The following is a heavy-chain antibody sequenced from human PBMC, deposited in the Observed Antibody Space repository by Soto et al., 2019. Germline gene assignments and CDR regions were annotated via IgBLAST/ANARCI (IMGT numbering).Heavy chain of an antibody. V-gene: IGHV1-3*01. Sequence: ASVKVSCKASGYTFTSYAMHWVRQAPGQRLEWMGWINAGNGNTKYSQKFQGRVTITRDTSATTAYMELSGLRSEDTAVYYCARDHHYYDSSGHCYVRYYYYGMEVWRQGNTGIVCS. CDR2: INAGNGNT. D-gene: IGHD3-22*01. J-gene: IGHJ6*01. CDR1: GYTFTSYA. CDR3: ARDHHYYDSSGHCYVRYYYYGMEV.